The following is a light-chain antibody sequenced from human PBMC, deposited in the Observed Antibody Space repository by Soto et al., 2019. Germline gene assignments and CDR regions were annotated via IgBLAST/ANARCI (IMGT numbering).Light chain of an antibody. CDR2: EVN. V-gene: IGLV2-8*01. CDR3: SSYAGSSNV. Sequence: QSVLTQPPSASGSPGQPVAISCTGTSRDVGGYNSVSWYQQHPGKAPKLMIYEVNKRPSGVPDRFSGSKSGNTASLTVSGLQAEDEADYYCSSYAGSSNVFGTGTKVTVL. CDR1: SRDVGGYNS. J-gene: IGLJ1*01.